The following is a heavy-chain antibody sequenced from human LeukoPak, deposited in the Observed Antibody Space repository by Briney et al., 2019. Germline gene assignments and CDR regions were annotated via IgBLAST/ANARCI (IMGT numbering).Heavy chain of an antibody. Sequence: GGSLRLSCAASGFTFSTYWLCWVRQAPGKGLEWVAVISYDGSNKYYADSVKGRFTISRDNSKNTLYLQMNSLRAEDTAVYYCAKDPDSSGYYLYYFDYWGQGTLVTVSS. J-gene: IGHJ4*02. V-gene: IGHV3-30*18. CDR1: GFTFSTYW. D-gene: IGHD3-22*01. CDR3: AKDPDSSGYYLYYFDY. CDR2: ISYDGSNK.